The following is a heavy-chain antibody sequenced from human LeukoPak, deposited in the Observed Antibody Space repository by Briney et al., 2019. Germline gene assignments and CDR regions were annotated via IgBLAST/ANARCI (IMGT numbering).Heavy chain of an antibody. CDR1: GYTFTTYY. CDR3: ARGNPTNYGAYLYYFDY. J-gene: IGHJ4*02. D-gene: IGHD4-17*01. Sequence: GASVKVSCKASGYTFTTYYMHWVRQAPGQGLEWMGIINPSGGGTNYAQEFQGRVTMTRDTSTSTVYMDLNNLRSDDTAVYYCARGNPTNYGAYLYYFDYWGQGTLVTVCS. V-gene: IGHV1-46*01. CDR2: INPSGGGT.